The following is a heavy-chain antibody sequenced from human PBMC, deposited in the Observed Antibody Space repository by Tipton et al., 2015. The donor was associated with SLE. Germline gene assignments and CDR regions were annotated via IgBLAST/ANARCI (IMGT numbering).Heavy chain of an antibody. CDR1: GVSISTSDDY. D-gene: IGHD3-3*01. V-gene: IGHV4-39*07. J-gene: IGHJ4*02. CDR2: IFYSGRT. Sequence: TLSLTCSVSGVSISTSDDYWVWIRQSPGKGLEWLGSIFYSGRTNYNASLNSRVIISVDTSQNHFSLTLGPVTAADTAMYYCARGFYYDFWSSHYNEKGPRTYYFDSWGQGTLVTVSP. CDR3: ARGFYYDFWSSHYNEKGPRTYYFDS.